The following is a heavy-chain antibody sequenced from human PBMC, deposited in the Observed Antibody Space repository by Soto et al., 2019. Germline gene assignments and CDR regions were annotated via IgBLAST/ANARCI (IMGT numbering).Heavy chain of an antibody. CDR2: LYYTGST. D-gene: IGHD3-3*01. Sequence: SETLSLTCNVSGGSISDFYWSWIRQSPGKRLEWIGYLYYTGSTNYNPALKSRVTISLDTSKNQFSLKVRSVTAADTAVYYCVRGGGYDFRSSQAPPIDVWGQGTTVTVS. J-gene: IGHJ6*02. CDR3: VRGGGYDFRSSQAPPIDV. V-gene: IGHV4-59*01. CDR1: GGSISDFY.